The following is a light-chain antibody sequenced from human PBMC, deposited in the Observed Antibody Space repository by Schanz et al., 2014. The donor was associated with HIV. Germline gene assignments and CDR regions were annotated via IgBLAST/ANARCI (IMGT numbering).Light chain of an antibody. Sequence: IQLTQSPSSLSASVGDRVTITCRASQGIRSYLAWYQQKPGKAPKLLIYAASTLQSGFPSRFSGSGSGTQFTLTISSLQPEDSATYYCQQGDYFPLTFGGGTKVEIK. CDR1: QGIRSY. V-gene: IGKV1-9*01. CDR3: QQGDYFPLT. CDR2: AAS. J-gene: IGKJ4*01.